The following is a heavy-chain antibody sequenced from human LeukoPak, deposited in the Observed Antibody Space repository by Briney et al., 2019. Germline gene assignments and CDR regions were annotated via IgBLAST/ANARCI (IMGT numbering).Heavy chain of an antibody. Sequence: SGGSLRLSCAASGFTFTTYNMNWVRQAPGKGLGWVSSITSSSSYTFYADSVKGRFTISRDNAKNSLYLQMNSLRAEDTAVYYCAICPLVGTSPPHPQGGYWGQGTLVTVSS. V-gene: IGHV3-21*01. J-gene: IGHJ4*02. CDR3: AICPLVGTSPPHPQGGY. CDR1: GFTFTTYN. D-gene: IGHD2-2*01. CDR2: ITSSSSYT.